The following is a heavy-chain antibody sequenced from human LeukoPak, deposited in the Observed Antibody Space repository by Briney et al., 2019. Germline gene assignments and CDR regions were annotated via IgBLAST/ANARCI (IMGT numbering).Heavy chain of an antibody. CDR2: INPNSDGT. Sequence: ASVKVSCEASGYTFTGYYMHWVRQAPGQGLEWMGWINPNSDGTNYAQKFQGRVTMTRDTSISTAYMELSRLRSDDTAVYYCASADIVVSHGEGAFDIWGQGTTVTVSS. CDR3: ASADIVVSHGEGAFDI. CDR1: GYTFTGYY. D-gene: IGHD2-15*01. V-gene: IGHV1-2*02. J-gene: IGHJ3*02.